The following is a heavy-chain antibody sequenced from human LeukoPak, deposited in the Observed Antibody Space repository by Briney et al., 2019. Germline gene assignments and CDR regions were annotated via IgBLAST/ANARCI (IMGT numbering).Heavy chain of an antibody. CDR2: ISYDGSKK. CDR1: GFTFSNYW. V-gene: IGHV3-30-3*01. Sequence: GGSLRLSCAASGFTFSNYWMSWVRQAPGKGLEWVAVISYDGSKKYYADSVEGRFTISRDNSKNTLYLQMNSLRVEDTAVYYCARGESYRFDYWGQGTLVTVSS. CDR3: ARGESYRFDY. J-gene: IGHJ4*02. D-gene: IGHD3-16*01.